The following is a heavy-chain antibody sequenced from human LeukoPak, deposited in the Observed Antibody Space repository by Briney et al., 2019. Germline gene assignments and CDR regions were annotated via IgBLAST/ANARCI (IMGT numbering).Heavy chain of an antibody. CDR2: IYYSGST. V-gene: IGHV4-59*05. J-gene: IGHJ5*02. Sequence: PSETLSLTCTVSGGSISSYYWSWIRQPAGKGLEWIGSIYYSGSTYYNPSLKSRVTISVDTSKNQFSLKLSSVTAADTAVYYCARQSIVVVTAILNWFDPWGQGTLVTVSS. D-gene: IGHD2-21*02. CDR3: ARQSIVVVTAILNWFDP. CDR1: GGSISSYY.